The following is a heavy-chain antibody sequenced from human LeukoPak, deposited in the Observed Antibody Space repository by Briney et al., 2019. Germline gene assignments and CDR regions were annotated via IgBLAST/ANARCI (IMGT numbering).Heavy chain of an antibody. Sequence: ASVKVSCKASGYTFTGYSMHWVRPAPGQGVEWMGWINPNSGGTNDAHQGRVTMTRDTSISTAYMELSRLRSGDTAVYHCARDVRFLEWLYDYWGQGTLVTVSS. V-gene: IGHV1-2*02. CDR1: GYTFTGYS. J-gene: IGHJ4*02. CDR3: ARDVRFLEWLYDY. CDR2: INPNSGGT. D-gene: IGHD3-3*01.